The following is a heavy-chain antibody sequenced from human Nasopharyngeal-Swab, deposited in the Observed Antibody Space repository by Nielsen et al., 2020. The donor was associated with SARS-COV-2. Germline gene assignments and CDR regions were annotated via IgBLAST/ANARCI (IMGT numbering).Heavy chain of an antibody. J-gene: IGHJ4*02. CDR3: ARDLGHSGYDLYDY. CDR1: GFTFRRDW. Sequence: GESLKISCADSGFTFRRDWMSWVRQAPGKGLEWVANIKQDGSETYYVDSVKGRFTISRDNAKNSLYLQMNSLTAEDTAVYYCARDLGHSGYDLYDYWGQGTRVTVSS. CDR2: IKQDGSET. D-gene: IGHD5-12*01. V-gene: IGHV3-7*03.